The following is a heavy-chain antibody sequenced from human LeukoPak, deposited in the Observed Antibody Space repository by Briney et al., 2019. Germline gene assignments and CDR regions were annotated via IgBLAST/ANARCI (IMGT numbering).Heavy chain of an antibody. Sequence: RTGGSLRLSCAASGFTFSSVWMSWVRQAPGKGLEWVANIKDDGSDKYYVDSVKGRFTIYRDNAVNSLYLQMNVSRAEDTAFYYCATSETVRGTFSYWGQGTLVTVSS. CDR2: IKDDGSDK. CDR3: ATSETVRGTFSY. D-gene: IGHD3-10*01. V-gene: IGHV3-7*05. CDR1: GFTFSSVW. J-gene: IGHJ4*02.